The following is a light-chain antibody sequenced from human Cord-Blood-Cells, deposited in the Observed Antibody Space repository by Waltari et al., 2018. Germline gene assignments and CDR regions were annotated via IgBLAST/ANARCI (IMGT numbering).Light chain of an antibody. J-gene: IGKJ2*01. V-gene: IGKV2-30*02. CDR3: MQGTHWPPAYT. CDR2: KVS. CDR1: QSLVHSDGNTY. Sequence: DVVMTQSPLSLPVTLGQPASISCRSSQSLVHSDGNTYLNWFQQRPGHSPRRLIYKVSNRDSGVPDRFSGSGSGTDFTLKISRVESEDVGVYYCMQGTHWPPAYTFGQGTKLEIK.